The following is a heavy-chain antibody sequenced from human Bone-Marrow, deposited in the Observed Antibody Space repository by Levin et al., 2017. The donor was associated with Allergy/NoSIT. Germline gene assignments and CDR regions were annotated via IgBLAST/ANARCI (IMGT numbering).Heavy chain of an antibody. CDR2: INPRDSDT. CDR3: ARHGGCSRTSCYNWFDP. J-gene: IGHJ5*02. CDR1: GYSFTSYW. D-gene: IGHD2-2*01. V-gene: IGHV5-51*01. Sequence: GESLKISCKVSGYSFTSYWIGWVRQMPGKGLEWMGIINPRDSDTRYSPSFQGHVTMSVDKSFNTAYLQWRSLKASDTAIYYCARHGGCSRTSCYNWFDPWGQGTLVTVSS.